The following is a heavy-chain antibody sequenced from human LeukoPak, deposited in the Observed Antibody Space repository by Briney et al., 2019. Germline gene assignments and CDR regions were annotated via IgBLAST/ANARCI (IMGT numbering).Heavy chain of an antibody. V-gene: IGHV4-30-2*01. J-gene: IGHJ5*02. CDR1: GGSISSGGYY. CDR2: IYHSGST. D-gene: IGHD3-10*01. CDR3: ARGYGSGSYYKNSNWFDP. Sequence: PSQTLSLTCTVSGGSISSGGYYWSWIRQPPGKGLEWIGYIYHSGSTYYNPSLKSRVTISVDRSKNQFSLKLSSVTAADTAVYYCARGYGSGSYYKNSNWFDPWGQGTLVTVSS.